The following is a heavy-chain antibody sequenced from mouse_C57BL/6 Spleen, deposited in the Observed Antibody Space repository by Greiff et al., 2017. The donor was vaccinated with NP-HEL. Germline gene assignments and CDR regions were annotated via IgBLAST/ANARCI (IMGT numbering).Heavy chain of an antibody. Sequence: QVQLQQPGAELVRPGTSVKMSCKASGYTFTNYWIGWAKQRPGHGLEWIGDIYPAGGYTNYNEKFKGKATLTVDKSSSTAYMQLSSLTSADSAISYCARSLTGTRFDYWGQGTTLTVSA. J-gene: IGHJ2*01. D-gene: IGHD4-1*01. CDR2: IYPAGGYT. CDR3: ARSLTGTRFDY. CDR1: GYTFTNYW. V-gene: IGHV1-63*01.